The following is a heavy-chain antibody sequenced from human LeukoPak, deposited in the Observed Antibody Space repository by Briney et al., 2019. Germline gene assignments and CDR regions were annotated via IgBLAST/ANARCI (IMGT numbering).Heavy chain of an antibody. J-gene: IGHJ5*02. V-gene: IGHV3-23*01. CDR3: AKSLNVYSSSWYSNWFDP. D-gene: IGHD6-13*01. CDR1: GFTFSSYG. CDR2: ISGSGGST. Sequence: GGSLRLSCAASGFTFSSYGMHWVRQAPGKGLEWVSAISGSGGSTYYADSVKGRFTISRDNSKNTLYLQMNSLRAEDTAVYYCAKSLNVYSSSWYSNWFDPWGQGTLVTVSS.